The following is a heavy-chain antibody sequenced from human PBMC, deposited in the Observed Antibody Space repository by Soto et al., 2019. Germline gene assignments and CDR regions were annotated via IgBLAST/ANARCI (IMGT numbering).Heavy chain of an antibody. J-gene: IGHJ4*02. CDR3: TSSNLYY. CDR2: IRTKPNSYET. V-gene: IGHV3-73*01. Sequence: VGSLRLSCAASGFTFNGSVIHWVRQASGKGLEWLGRIRTKPNSYETAYVASVKGRFTISRDDSKNTAYLQMNSLKTDDTAVYYCTSSNLYYWGQGTLVTVSS. CDR1: GFTFNGSV.